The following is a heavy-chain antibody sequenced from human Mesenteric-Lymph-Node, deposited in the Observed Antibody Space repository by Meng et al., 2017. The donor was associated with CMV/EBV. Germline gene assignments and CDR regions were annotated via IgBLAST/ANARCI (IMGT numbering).Heavy chain of an antibody. CDR2: IYYNGDT. J-gene: IGHJ4*02. D-gene: IGHD3/OR15-3a*01. CDR3: ARVRTGYVTPFDY. CDR1: GGSVSSGGNY. V-gene: IGHV4-31*03. Sequence: SETLSLTCSVSGGSVSSGGNYWSWIRQHPGKGLEWIGYIYYNGDTYYNPSLKSRATISTDTSNNQFSLTLTSVTAADTAVYYCARVRTGYVTPFDYWGQGTLVTVSS.